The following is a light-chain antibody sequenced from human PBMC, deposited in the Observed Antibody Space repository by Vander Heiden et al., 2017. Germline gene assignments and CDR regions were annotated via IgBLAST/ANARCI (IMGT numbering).Light chain of an antibody. V-gene: IGKV2D-29*01. J-gene: IGKJ4*01. CDR1: QSLRHSNGKTH. CDR2: AVS. CDR3: MQSIQVPLT. Sequence: DMVMNQTPPSLSVTPGQPASICCETNQSLRHSNGKTHLYWYLQKPGQPPQVLIYAVSSRFSGVPDRFSGSGSGTDFTLKISRVEAEDVGLYYCMQSIQVPLTFGGGTKVEIK.